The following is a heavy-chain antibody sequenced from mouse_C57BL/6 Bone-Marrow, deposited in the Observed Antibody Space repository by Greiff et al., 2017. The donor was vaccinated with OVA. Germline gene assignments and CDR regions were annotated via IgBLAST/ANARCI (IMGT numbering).Heavy chain of an antibody. D-gene: IGHD2-4*01. J-gene: IGHJ2*01. CDR1: EYEFPSHD. V-gene: IGHV5-2*01. CDR2: INSDGGST. Sequence: EVMLVESGGGLVQPGESLKLSCESNEYEFPSHDMSWVRKTPEKRLELVAAINSDGGSTYYPDTLESRFIISTDTTKKTLYLQMSRLRSEDTALYDCARQRRLRRYFDYWGQGTTLTVSS. CDR3: ARQRRLRRYFDY.